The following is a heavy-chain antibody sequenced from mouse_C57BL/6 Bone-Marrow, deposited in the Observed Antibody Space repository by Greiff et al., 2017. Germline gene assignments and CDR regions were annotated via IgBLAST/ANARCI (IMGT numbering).Heavy chain of an antibody. CDR2: INPNNGGT. D-gene: IGHD1-1*01. CDR1: GYTFTDYY. J-gene: IGHJ2*01. CDR3: ARPIPYYYGSSYDY. Sequence: EVQLQQSGPELVKPGASVKISCKASGYTFTDYYMNWVKQSHGKSLEWIGDINPNNGGTSYNQKFKGKATLTVDKSSSTAYMELRSLTSEDSAVYYCARPIPYYYGSSYDYWGQGTTLTVSS. V-gene: IGHV1-26*01.